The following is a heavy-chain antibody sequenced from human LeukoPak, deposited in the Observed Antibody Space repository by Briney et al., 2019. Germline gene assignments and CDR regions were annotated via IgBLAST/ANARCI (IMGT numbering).Heavy chain of an antibody. CDR1: GFTFSSYG. J-gene: IGHJ4*02. V-gene: IGHV3-33*01. CDR2: IWYDGSNK. CDR3: ARSYYYDSSHTVDY. Sequence: GGSLRLSCAASGFTFSSYGMHWVRQAPGKGLEWVAVIWYDGSNKYYADSVKGRFTISRDNSKNTLYLQMNSLRAGDTAVYYCARSYYYDSSHTVDYWGQGTLVTVSS. D-gene: IGHD3-22*01.